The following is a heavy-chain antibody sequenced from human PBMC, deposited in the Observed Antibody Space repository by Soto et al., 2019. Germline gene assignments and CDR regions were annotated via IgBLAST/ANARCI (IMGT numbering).Heavy chain of an antibody. CDR3: ARASGVTGTTPVGAADY. CDR1: GYTFTGYY. CDR2: INPNSGGT. Sequence: QVQLVQSGAEVKKPGASVKVSCKASGYTFTGYYMHWVRQAPGQGIEWMGWINPNSGGTNYAQKFQGRVTMTRDTSISTAYMELSRLRSDDTAVYYCARASGVTGTTPVGAADYWGQGTLVTVSS. D-gene: IGHD1-7*01. J-gene: IGHJ4*02. V-gene: IGHV1-2*02.